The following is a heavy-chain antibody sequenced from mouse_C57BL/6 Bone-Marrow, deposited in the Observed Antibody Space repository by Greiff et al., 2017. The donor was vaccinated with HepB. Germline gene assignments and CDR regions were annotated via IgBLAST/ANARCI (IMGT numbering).Heavy chain of an antibody. J-gene: IGHJ3*01. D-gene: IGHD1-1*01. V-gene: IGHV1-15*01. CDR2: IDPETGGT. CDR1: GFTFTDYE. Sequence: QVQLQQSGAELVRPGASVTLSCKASGFTFTDYEMHWVKQTPVHGLEWIGAIDPETGGTAYNQKFTGKAILTSDNSSSTAYMVLRSLTSEDSAVYYCTDYYGSSPPFAYWGQGTLVTVSA. CDR3: TDYYGSSPPFAY.